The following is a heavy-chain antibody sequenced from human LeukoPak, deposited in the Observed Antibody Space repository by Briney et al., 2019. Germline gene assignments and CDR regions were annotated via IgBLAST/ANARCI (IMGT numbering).Heavy chain of an antibody. CDR3: ARGLYGYSYGTLRYYYYMDV. CDR1: GYTFTSYD. V-gene: IGHV1-8*03. J-gene: IGHJ6*03. Sequence: ASVKVSCKASGYTFTSYDINWVRQATGQGLEWMGWMNPNSGNTGYAQKFQGRVTITRNTSISTAYMELSSLGSEDTAVYYCARGLYGYSYGTLRYYYYMDVWGKGTTVTVSS. D-gene: IGHD5-18*01. CDR2: MNPNSGNT.